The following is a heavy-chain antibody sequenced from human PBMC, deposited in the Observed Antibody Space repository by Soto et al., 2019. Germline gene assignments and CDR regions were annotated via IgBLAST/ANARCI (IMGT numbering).Heavy chain of an antibody. Sequence: GGSLRLSYAASGFTFSSYWLRWVRQAPGRGLEWVANIKQEGSEKYYVDSVKGRFTISRDNAKNSLYLQMNSLRAEDTAVYYCAREAVEDYGDYPTCDYWGQGTLVTVSS. D-gene: IGHD4-17*01. CDR3: AREAVEDYGDYPTCDY. J-gene: IGHJ4*02. V-gene: IGHV3-7*03. CDR2: IKQEGSEK. CDR1: GFTFSSYW.